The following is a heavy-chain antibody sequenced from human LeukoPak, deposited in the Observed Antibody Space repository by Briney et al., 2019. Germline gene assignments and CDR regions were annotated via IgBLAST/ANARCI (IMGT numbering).Heavy chain of an antibody. CDR1: GGSFSGYY. CDR2: INHSGST. V-gene: IGHV4-34*01. J-gene: IGHJ5*02. Sequence: PSETLSLTCAVYGGSFSGYYWSWIRQPPGKGLEWIGEINHSGSTNYSPSLKSRVTISVDTSKNQFSLKLSSVTAADTAVYYCARKENDINWFDPWGQGTLVTVSS. D-gene: IGHD3-9*01. CDR3: ARKENDINWFDP.